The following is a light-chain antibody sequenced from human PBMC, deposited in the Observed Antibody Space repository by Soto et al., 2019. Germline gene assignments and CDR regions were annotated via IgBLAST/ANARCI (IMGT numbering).Light chain of an antibody. Sequence: QSALTQPASVSGSPGQSITISCTGTSSDVGGYKYVSWYQQHPGKAPKLVISEVSNRPSGISNRFSGSKSGNTAPLTISGLQAEDEADYYCSSYTTIFTYVFGTGTKVTVL. V-gene: IGLV2-14*01. CDR2: EVS. CDR3: SSYTTIFTYV. CDR1: SSDVGGYKY. J-gene: IGLJ1*01.